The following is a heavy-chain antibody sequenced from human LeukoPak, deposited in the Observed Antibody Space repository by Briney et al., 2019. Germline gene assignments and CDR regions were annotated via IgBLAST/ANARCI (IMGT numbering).Heavy chain of an antibody. D-gene: IGHD3-10*01. CDR1: GGSISSSSYF. CDR2: IYYTGRT. J-gene: IGHJ4*02. V-gene: IGHV4-39*07. Sequence: SETLSLTCTVSGGSISSSSYFWAWLRQPPGKGLEWLGSIYYTGRTYDNPSLKSRVTISVDTSKNQFSLKLTSVTAADTAVYYCARDRELGYWGQGLLVTVSS. CDR3: ARDRELGY.